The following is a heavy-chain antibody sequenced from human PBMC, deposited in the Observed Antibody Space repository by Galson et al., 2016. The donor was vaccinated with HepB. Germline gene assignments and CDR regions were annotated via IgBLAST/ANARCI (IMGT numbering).Heavy chain of an antibody. J-gene: IGHJ4*02. V-gene: IGHV3-64*05. Sequence: SLRLSCAASGFTSSSYAMHWVRQAPGKGLEYVSAISSNGGNTYYADSVKGRFTISRDSSKNTLYFQMSSLRAEDTAVYYCVSGIVATIFDYWGQGTLVTVSS. D-gene: IGHD5-12*01. CDR2: ISSNGGNT. CDR3: VSGIVATIFDY. CDR1: GFTSSSYA.